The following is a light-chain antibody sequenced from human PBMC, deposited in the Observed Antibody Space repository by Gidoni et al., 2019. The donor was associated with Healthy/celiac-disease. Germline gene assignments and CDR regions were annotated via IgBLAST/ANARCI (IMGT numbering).Light chain of an antibody. CDR3: QQYNNWPPYT. J-gene: IGKJ2*01. CDR1: QSVSSN. Sequence: EIVMTQSPATLSVSPGESATLSCRASQSVSSNLAWYQKKPGQAPRLLIYGASTRATGIPARVSGSGSGTEFTLNISSLQSEDFAVYYCQQYNNWPPYTFXQXTKLEIK. V-gene: IGKV3-15*01. CDR2: GAS.